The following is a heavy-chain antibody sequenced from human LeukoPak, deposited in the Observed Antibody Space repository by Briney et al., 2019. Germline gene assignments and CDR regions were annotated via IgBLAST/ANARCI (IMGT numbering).Heavy chain of an antibody. CDR2: IIPIFGTA. CDR3: ARDTRGGSSGPIRIDY. V-gene: IGHV1-69*05. D-gene: IGHD6-19*01. CDR1: GGTFSSYA. Sequence: SVKVSCKASGGTFSSYAISWVRQAPGQGLEWMGGIIPIFGTANYAQKFQGRVTITTDESTGTAYMELSSLRSEDTAVYYCARDTRGGSSGPIRIDYWGQGTLVTVSS. J-gene: IGHJ4*02.